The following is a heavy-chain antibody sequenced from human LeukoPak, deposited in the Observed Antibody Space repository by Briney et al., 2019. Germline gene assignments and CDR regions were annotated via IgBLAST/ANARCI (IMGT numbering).Heavy chain of an antibody. Sequence: ASVKVSCKASGYTFTSYGISWVRQAPGQGLEWMGWISAYNGNTNYAQKLQGRVTMTTDTSTTTAYMELRSLRSDDTAVYYCAREKAVAGIVDYWGQGTLVTVSS. CDR1: GYTFTSYG. CDR2: ISAYNGNT. D-gene: IGHD6-19*01. V-gene: IGHV1-18*01. J-gene: IGHJ4*02. CDR3: AREKAVAGIVDY.